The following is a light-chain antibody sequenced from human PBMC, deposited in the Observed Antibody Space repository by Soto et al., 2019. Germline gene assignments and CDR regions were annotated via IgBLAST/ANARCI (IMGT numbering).Light chain of an antibody. CDR1: QSVSSY. V-gene: IGKV3-15*01. CDR2: GAS. CDR3: HQYDDGPYT. J-gene: IGKJ2*01. Sequence: EIVLTQSPATLSLSPCERATLSSRASQSVSSYLAWYQQKPGQAPRLLIYGASTRATGIPVRFSGSGSGTEFTLTISSLQSEDFAVYYCHQYDDGPYTFGQGTKVDIK.